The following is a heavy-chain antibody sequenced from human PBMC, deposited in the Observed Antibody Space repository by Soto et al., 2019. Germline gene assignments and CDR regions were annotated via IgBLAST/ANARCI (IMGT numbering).Heavy chain of an antibody. CDR3: AKDFTAALPFDY. V-gene: IGHV3-30*18. Sequence: GGSLRLSCAASGFTFSSYGMHWVRQAPGKGLEWVAVISYDGSNKYYADSVKGRFTISRDNSKNTLYLQMNSLRAEDTAVYYCAKDFTAALPFDYWGQGTLVTVSS. CDR2: ISYDGSNK. CDR1: GFTFSSYG. J-gene: IGHJ4*02. D-gene: IGHD6-6*01.